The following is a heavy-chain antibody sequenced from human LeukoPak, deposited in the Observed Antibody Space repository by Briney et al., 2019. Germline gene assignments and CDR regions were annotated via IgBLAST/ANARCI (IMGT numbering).Heavy chain of an antibody. Sequence: SETLSLTCAVYGGSFSGYHWSWIRQPPGKGLEWIGEINHSGSTNYNPSLKSRVTISVDTSKNQFSLKLSSVTAADTAVYYCARRSRGYCSGGSCYPTYNWFDPWGQGTLVTVSS. CDR1: GGSFSGYH. CDR3: ARRSRGYCSGGSCYPTYNWFDP. D-gene: IGHD2-15*01. J-gene: IGHJ5*02. CDR2: INHSGST. V-gene: IGHV4-34*01.